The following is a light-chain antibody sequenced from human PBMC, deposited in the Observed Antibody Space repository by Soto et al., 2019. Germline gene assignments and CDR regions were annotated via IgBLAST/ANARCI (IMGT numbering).Light chain of an antibody. CDR3: QQYRNWPRT. J-gene: IGKJ1*01. V-gene: IGKV3-15*01. CDR2: GAS. CDR1: QSVGGS. Sequence: EIVMTQSPATQYVSPGERATLSCRASQSVGGSLAWYQQKPGQAPGLLIYGASTRATGVPARFSGSGSGTEFTLTISSLQSEDFAVYYCQQYRNWPRTFGQGTKVHIK.